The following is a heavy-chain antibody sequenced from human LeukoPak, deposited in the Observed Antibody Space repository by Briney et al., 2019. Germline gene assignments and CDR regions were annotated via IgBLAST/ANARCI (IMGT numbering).Heavy chain of an antibody. V-gene: IGHV3-7*01. CDR2: IKQDGSEK. J-gene: IGHJ3*02. Sequence: PGGSLRLSCAASGFTFSNAWMSWVRQAPGKGLEWVANIKQDGSEKYYVDSVKGRFTISRDNAKNSLYLQMNSLRAEDTAVYYCARDPYYYDSSGYYYGHGAFDIWGQGTMVTVSS. CDR3: ARDPYYYDSSGYYYGHGAFDI. CDR1: GFTFSNAW. D-gene: IGHD3-22*01.